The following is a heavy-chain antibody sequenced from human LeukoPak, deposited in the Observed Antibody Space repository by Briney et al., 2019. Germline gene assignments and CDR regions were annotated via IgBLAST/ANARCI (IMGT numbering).Heavy chain of an antibody. D-gene: IGHD6-19*01. V-gene: IGHV1-18*01. CDR2: ISAYNGNT. CDR1: GYTFTSYG. CDR3: ARGGFYYSSVRRGWFDP. Sequence: ASVKVSCKASGYTFTSYGTSWVRQAPGHGLEWMGWISAYNGNTNYAQKLQGRVTMTTDTSTSTAYIELRSLRSDDTAVYYCARGGFYYSSVRRGWFDPWGQGTLVTVSS. J-gene: IGHJ5*02.